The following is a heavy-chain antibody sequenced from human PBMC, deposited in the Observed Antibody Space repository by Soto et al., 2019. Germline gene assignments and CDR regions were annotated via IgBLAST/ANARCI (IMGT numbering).Heavy chain of an antibody. CDR2: VYQSGVT. J-gene: IGHJ5*02. V-gene: IGHV4-30-2*01. Sequence: SETLSLTCNMSGDSYSISTYSWSWIRQPPGKALQWIGFVYQSGVTSYNPSLASRVSISLDRSNNQCSLKLKSVTAADTAVYFCAGMPYTSGLRFDPWGPGTLVTVSS. CDR3: AGMPYTSGLRFDP. CDR1: GDSYSISTYS. D-gene: IGHD6-19*01.